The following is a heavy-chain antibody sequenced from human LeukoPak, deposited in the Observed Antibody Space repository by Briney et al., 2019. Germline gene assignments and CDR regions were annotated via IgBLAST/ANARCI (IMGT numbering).Heavy chain of an antibody. CDR2: IYYSGST. CDR3: ARGQQLYEYYFDY. D-gene: IGHD6-13*01. V-gene: IGHV4-59*01. CDR1: GGSISSYY. J-gene: IGHJ4*02. Sequence: SETLSLTCTVSGGSISSYYWSWIRQPPGKGLEWIGYIYYSGSTNYNPSLKSRVTISVDTSKNQFSLKLSSVTAADTAVYYCARGQQLYEYYFDYWGQGTLVTVSS.